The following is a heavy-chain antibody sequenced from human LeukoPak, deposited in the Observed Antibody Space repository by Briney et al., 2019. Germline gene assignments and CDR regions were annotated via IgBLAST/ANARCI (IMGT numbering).Heavy chain of an antibody. D-gene: IGHD3-10*01. Sequence: GGSLRLSCAASGFTFSGSAMHWVRQASGKGLEWVGRIRSKANSYATAYAASVKGRFTISRDDSKNTAYLQMNSLKTEDTAVYYCTRQPGMVRGTYYYYYMDVWGKGTTVTVSS. J-gene: IGHJ6*03. CDR2: IRSKANSYAT. CDR3: TRQPGMVRGTYYYYYMDV. V-gene: IGHV3-73*01. CDR1: GFTFSGSA.